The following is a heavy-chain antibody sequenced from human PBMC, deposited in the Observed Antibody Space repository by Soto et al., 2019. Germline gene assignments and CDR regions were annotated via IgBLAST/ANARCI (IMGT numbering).Heavy chain of an antibody. CDR1: GGTFSSYA. D-gene: IGHD2-15*01. CDR2: IIPIFGTA. Sequence: QVQLVQSGAEVKKPGSSVKVSCKASGGTFSSYAISWVRQAPGQGLEWMGGIIPIFGTANYAQKFQGRVTITADKSTSTAYMELSSLRSEDTAVYYCALRMNCSGGSCYSYYYYYGMDVWGQGTTVTVS. CDR3: ALRMNCSGGSCYSYYYYYGMDV. V-gene: IGHV1-69*06. J-gene: IGHJ6*02.